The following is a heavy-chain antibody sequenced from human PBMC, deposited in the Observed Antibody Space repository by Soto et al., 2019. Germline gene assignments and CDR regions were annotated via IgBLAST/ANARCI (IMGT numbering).Heavy chain of an antibody. CDR3: AREKLAAAGRNYYYYGMDV. Sequence: ASVKVSCKASGYTFTSYYMHWVRQAPGQGPEWMGIINPSGGSTSYAQKFQGRVTMTRDTSTSTVYMELSSLRSEDTAVYYCAREKLAAAGRNYYYYGMDVWGQGTTVTVSS. D-gene: IGHD6-13*01. J-gene: IGHJ6*02. V-gene: IGHV1-46*01. CDR1: GYTFTSYY. CDR2: INPSGGST.